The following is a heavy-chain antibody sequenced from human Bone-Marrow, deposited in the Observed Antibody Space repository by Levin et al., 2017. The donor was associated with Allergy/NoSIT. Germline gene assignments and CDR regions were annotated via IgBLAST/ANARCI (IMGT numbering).Heavy chain of an antibody. V-gene: IGHV1-18*01. Sequence: ASVKVSCKASGYTFTSYGISWVRQAPGQGLEWMGWISAYNGNTNYAQKLQGRVTMTTDTSTSTAYMELRSLRSDDTAVYYCARVGLTAMDDYYYYGMDVWGQGTTVTVSS. J-gene: IGHJ6*02. CDR3: ARVGLTAMDDYYYYGMDV. CDR2: ISAYNGNT. D-gene: IGHD5-18*01. CDR1: GYTFTSYG.